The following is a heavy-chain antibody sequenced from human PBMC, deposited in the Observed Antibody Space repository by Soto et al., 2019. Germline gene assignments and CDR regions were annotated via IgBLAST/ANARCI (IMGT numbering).Heavy chain of an antibody. CDR3: ARDKCISTSCHIGSYGMDV. D-gene: IGHD2-2*01. J-gene: IGHJ6*02. Sequence: GGSLRLSCAASGFTFSSYGMHWVRQAPGKGLEWVAVIWYDGSNKYYADSVKGRFTISRDNSKNTLYLQMNSLRAEDTAVYYCARDKCISTSCHIGSYGMDVWGQGTTVTVSS. CDR2: IWYDGSNK. CDR1: GFTFSSYG. V-gene: IGHV3-33*01.